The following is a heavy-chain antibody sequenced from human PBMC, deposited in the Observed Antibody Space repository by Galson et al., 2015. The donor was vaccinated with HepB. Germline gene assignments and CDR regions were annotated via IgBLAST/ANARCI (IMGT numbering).Heavy chain of an antibody. D-gene: IGHD3-22*01. CDR3: AKDPPGYDSSGGHLDY. J-gene: IGHJ4*02. CDR2: ISYDGSNK. Sequence: SLRLSCAASGFTFSSYGMHWVRQAPGKGLEWVAVISYDGSNKYYADSVKGRFTISKDNSKNTLYLQMNSLRAEDTAVYYCAKDPPGYDSSGGHLDYWGQGTLVTVPS. CDR1: GFTFSSYG. V-gene: IGHV3-30*18.